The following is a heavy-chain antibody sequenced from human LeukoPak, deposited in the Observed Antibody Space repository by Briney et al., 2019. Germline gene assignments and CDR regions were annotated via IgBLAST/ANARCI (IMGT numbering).Heavy chain of an antibody. D-gene: IGHD3-10*01. J-gene: IGHJ4*02. CDR2: IFGTV. CDR1: GGSFSNFA. CDR3: ARDRAYGSGSYYFPALLDY. V-gene: IGHV1-69*13. Sequence: SVKVSCKASGGSFSNFAISWVRQAPGQGFEWLGGIFGTVTYAPNFQGRVSFTSDESTSTAYMELSSRRSEDTAVYYCARDRAYGSGSYYFPALLDYWGQGTLVTVSS.